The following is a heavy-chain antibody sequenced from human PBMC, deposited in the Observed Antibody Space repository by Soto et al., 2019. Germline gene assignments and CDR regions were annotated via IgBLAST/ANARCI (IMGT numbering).Heavy chain of an antibody. CDR1: GGSISSYY. CDR2: IYDSGST. J-gene: IGHJ3*02. D-gene: IGHD3-10*01. Sequence: SETLSLTCIVSGGSISSYYWSWIRQPPGKGLEWIGYIYDSGSTNYNPALKSRVTISVDTSKKQFSLKMSSVTAADTAVYYCARRVTMVRGVIMIDVFDIWGQGTMVTVSS. V-gene: IGHV4-59*13. CDR3: ARRVTMVRGVIMIDVFDI.